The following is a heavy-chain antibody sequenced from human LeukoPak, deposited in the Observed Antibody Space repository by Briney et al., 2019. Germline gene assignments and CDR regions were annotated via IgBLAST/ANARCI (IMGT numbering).Heavy chain of an antibody. Sequence: GGSLRLSCAASGFTFSSYAMSWVRQAPGKGLEWVSAISGSGGSTYYADSVKGRFTISRDNSKNTLYLQMNSLRAEDTAVYYCAKALSITMVRGVPPGSDVWGQGTTVTVSS. CDR3: AKALSITMVRGVPPGSDV. CDR1: GFTFSSYA. J-gene: IGHJ6*02. D-gene: IGHD3-10*01. V-gene: IGHV3-23*01. CDR2: ISGSGGST.